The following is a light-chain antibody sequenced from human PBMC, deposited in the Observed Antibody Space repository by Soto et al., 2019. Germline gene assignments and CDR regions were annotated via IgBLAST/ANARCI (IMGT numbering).Light chain of an antibody. J-gene: IGKJ2*01. Sequence: EIVLTQSPGTLSLSPGERATLSCSASQSVSSSYLAWYQQKPGQAPRLLIYGASSRATGIPDRFSGSGSGTDFSLTISRLEPEDSAVYYCHQYHSPPQTFGQGTKVDIK. CDR2: GAS. CDR3: HQYHSPPQT. CDR1: QSVSSSY. V-gene: IGKV3-20*01.